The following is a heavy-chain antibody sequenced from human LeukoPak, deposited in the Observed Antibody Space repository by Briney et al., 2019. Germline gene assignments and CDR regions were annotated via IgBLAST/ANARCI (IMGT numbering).Heavy chain of an antibody. J-gene: IGHJ4*02. V-gene: IGHV1-2*02. CDR2: INPNSGGT. CDR3: ATAPTLYDYVWGSYRLY. Sequence: ASVKVSCKASGYTFTGYYMHWVRQAPGQGLEWMGWINPNSGGTNYAQKFQGRVTMTEDTSTDTAYMELSSLRSEDTAVYYCATAPTLYDYVWGSYRLYWGQGTLVTVSS. CDR1: GYTFTGYY. D-gene: IGHD3-16*02.